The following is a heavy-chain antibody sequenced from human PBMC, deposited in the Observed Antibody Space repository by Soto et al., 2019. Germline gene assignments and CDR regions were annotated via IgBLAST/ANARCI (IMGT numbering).Heavy chain of an antibody. J-gene: IGHJ4*02. CDR2: IHYSGTT. Sequence: ASLYLTCTVSGTSISSYYWSWIRQPPGKGREWIANIHYSGTTNYNPSLATRVTLSVDTSKNQFSRKMTSVTAADRAMYFCARYNSYAIDYWGRGTLVTVS. V-gene: IGHV4-59*01. D-gene: IGHD2-8*01. CDR3: ARYNSYAIDY. CDR1: GTSISSYY.